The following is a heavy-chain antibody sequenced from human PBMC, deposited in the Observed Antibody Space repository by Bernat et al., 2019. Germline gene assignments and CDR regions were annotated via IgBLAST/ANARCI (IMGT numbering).Heavy chain of an antibody. J-gene: IGHJ4*02. Sequence: EVQLVESGGGLVQPGGSLRLSCAASGFTFSSCAMSWVRQVPGKGLEWVSAISGSGSSTYYADSVKGRFTVSRDNSKNTLYLQMNSLRAEDTAVYYCAKDPKYDFWSGYHFDYWGQGTLVTVSS. CDR3: AKDPKYDFWSGYHFDY. CDR2: ISGSGSST. CDR1: GFTFSSCA. V-gene: IGHV3-23*04. D-gene: IGHD3-3*01.